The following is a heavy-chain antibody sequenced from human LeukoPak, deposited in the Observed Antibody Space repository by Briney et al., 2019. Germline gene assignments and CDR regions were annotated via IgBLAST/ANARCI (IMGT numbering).Heavy chain of an antibody. D-gene: IGHD6-25*01. CDR3: ARDLHGGLDI. Sequence: SETLSLTCTVSGGSISSYYWSWIRQPPGKGLEWIGYIYYSGSTNYNPSLKSRVTISVATSKNQFSLKLSSVTAADTAVYYCARDLHGGLDIWGQGTMVTVSS. V-gene: IGHV4-59*01. CDR2: IYYSGST. J-gene: IGHJ3*02. CDR1: GGSISSYY.